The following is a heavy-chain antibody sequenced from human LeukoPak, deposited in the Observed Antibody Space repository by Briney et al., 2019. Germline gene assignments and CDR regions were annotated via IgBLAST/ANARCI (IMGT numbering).Heavy chain of an antibody. CDR1: GYTFTGYY. CDR2: INPNSGGT. CDR3: ARGPVGYFDL. V-gene: IGHV1-2*06. J-gene: IGHJ2*01. Sequence: VASVKVSCKASGYTFTGYYMHWVRQAPGQGLEWMGRINPNSGGTNYAQKFQGRVTMTRDTSISTAYMELSSLRSEDTAVYYCARGPVGYFDLWGRGTLVTVSS.